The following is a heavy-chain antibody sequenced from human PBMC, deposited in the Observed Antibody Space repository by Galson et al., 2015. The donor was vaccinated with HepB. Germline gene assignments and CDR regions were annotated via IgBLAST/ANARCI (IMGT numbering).Heavy chain of an antibody. D-gene: IGHD1-26*01. V-gene: IGHV6-1*01. CDR3: ARSTGRYGVDY. J-gene: IGHJ4*02. Sequence: CAISGDSVSGNSAAWNRIRQSPSRGLEWLGRTYYRSKWYNDYAVSVKSRITVDPDTSRNQFSLQLNSVTPEDTAVYYCARSTGRYGVDYWGQGTLVTVSS. CDR2: TYYRSKWYN. CDR1: GDSVSGNSAA.